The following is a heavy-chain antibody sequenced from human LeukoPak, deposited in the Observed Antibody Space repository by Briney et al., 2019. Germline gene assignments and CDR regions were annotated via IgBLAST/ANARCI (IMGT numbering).Heavy chain of an antibody. CDR3: ARDRDYGSGIFDY. CDR2: INPNSGGT. D-gene: IGHD3-10*01. V-gene: IGHV1-2*02. J-gene: IGHJ4*02. Sequence: ASVKVSCKASGYTFTGYYMHWVRPAPGQGLEWMGWINPNSGGTNYAQKFQGRVTMTRDTSISTAYMELNRLRSDDTAVYYCARDRDYGSGIFDYWGQGTLVTVSS. CDR1: GYTFTGYY.